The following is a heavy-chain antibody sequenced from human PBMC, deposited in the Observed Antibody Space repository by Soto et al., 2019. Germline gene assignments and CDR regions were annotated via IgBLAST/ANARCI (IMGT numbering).Heavy chain of an antibody. CDR2: ISAYNGNT. V-gene: IGHV1-18*04. CDR1: VYTFTSYG. CDR3: ARWTYYYDSSGRTNYYYYGMDV. D-gene: IGHD3-22*01. Sequence: XSVKGSCKASVYTFTSYGISWVRQAPGQGLEWMGWISAYNGNTNYAQKLQGRVTMTTDTSTSTAYMELRSLRSDDTAVYYCARWTYYYDSSGRTNYYYYGMDVWRQGTTVTVSS. J-gene: IGHJ6*02.